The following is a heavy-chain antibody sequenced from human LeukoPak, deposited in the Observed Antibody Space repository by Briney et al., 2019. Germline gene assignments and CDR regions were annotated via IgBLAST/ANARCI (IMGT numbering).Heavy chain of an antibody. J-gene: IGHJ3*02. CDR3: ARDLADIVVVPAASPDAFDI. CDR1: GGSISSGDYY. V-gene: IGHV4-30-4*08. Sequence: PSQTLSLTCTVSGGSISSGDYYLSWIRQPPGKGLEWIGYIYYSGSTYYNPSLKSRVTISVDTSKNQFSLKLSSVTAADTAVYYCARDLADIVVVPAASPDAFDIWGQGTMVTVSS. CDR2: IYYSGST. D-gene: IGHD2-2*01.